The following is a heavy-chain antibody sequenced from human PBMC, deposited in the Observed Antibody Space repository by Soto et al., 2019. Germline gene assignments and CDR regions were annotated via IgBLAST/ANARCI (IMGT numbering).Heavy chain of an antibody. Sequence: QVQLVQSGAEVKKPGASVKVSCKASGYTFTSYDINWVRQATGQGLEWMGWMNPNSGNTGYAQKFQGRVTITRTTSITTAYIALSSLTSEDTAVYYSATEGVRGMDVWRQGTTVTVSS. CDR2: MNPNSGNT. V-gene: IGHV1-8*01. CDR1: GYTFTSYD. CDR3: ATEGVRGMDV. J-gene: IGHJ6*02.